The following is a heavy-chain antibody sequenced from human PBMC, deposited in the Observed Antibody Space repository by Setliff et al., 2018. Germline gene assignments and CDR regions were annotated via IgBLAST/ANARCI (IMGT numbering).Heavy chain of an antibody. V-gene: IGHV3-21*04. Sequence: GGSLRLSCEASGFAFPSYNMIWVRQAPGKGLEWVSSLSSANNYIVYADSVKGRFTISRDNAKSSLYLQMNSLRAEDTAFYYCARGRPYSNINWYFDLWGRGTLVTVSS. D-gene: IGHD6-13*01. J-gene: IGHJ2*01. CDR1: GFAFPSYN. CDR2: LSSANNYI. CDR3: ARGRPYSNINWYFDL.